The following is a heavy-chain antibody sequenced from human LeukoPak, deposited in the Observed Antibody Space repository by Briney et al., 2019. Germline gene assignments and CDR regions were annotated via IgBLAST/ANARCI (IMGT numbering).Heavy chain of an antibody. CDR1: GFTFSTYW. CDR2: IKSDGST. V-gene: IGHV3-74*01. Sequence: GGSLRLSCAASGFTFSTYWMHWVRQAPGKGLVWVSRIKSDGSTNYADSVKGRFTISRDNAKNTVSLKMNSLRPEDTGVYYCARAPSEIGGYYPEYFRHWGQGTLVTVSS. CDR3: ARAPSEIGGYYPEYFRH. D-gene: IGHD3-22*01. J-gene: IGHJ1*01.